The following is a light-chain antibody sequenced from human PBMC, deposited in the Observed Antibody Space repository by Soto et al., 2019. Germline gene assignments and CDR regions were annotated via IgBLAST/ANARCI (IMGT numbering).Light chain of an antibody. Sequence: DIQMTQSPSSLSASVGDRVTITCRASQSISNYLNWYQQKPGKAPKLLIYGASSLESGVPSRFSGSGSGTDFPLTISILEPEDFATYYCEQSYSTRWTFGQGTKVEIK. V-gene: IGKV1-39*01. J-gene: IGKJ1*01. CDR1: QSISNY. CDR3: EQSYSTRWT. CDR2: GAS.